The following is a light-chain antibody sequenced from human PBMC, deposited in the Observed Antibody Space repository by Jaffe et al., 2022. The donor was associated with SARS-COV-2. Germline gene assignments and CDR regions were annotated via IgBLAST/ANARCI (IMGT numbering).Light chain of an antibody. J-gene: IGLJ2*01. Sequence: QSVLTQPPSVSGTPGQRVSISCSGSSSNIGRGAVNWYQHLPGTAPKLLIYTNNRRPSGVPDRFSGSKSGTSASLAISGLQSEDEADYYCATWDGGLNGPVFGGGTKLTVL. V-gene: IGLV1-44*01. CDR1: SSNIGRGA. CDR2: TNN. CDR3: ATWDGGLNGPV.